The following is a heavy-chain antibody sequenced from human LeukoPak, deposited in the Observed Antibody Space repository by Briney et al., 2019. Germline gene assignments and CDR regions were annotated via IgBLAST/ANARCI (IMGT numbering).Heavy chain of an antibody. V-gene: IGHV4-59*01. Sequence: SSETLSLTCTVSGGSISSYYWSWIRQPPGKGLEWIGYIYYSGSTNYNPSLKSRVTISVDTSKNQFSLKLSSVTAADTAVYYCARVSTGYSSSWYDYWGQGTLVTVSS. D-gene: IGHD6-13*01. J-gene: IGHJ4*02. CDR2: IYYSGST. CDR3: ARVSTGYSSSWYDY. CDR1: GGSISSYY.